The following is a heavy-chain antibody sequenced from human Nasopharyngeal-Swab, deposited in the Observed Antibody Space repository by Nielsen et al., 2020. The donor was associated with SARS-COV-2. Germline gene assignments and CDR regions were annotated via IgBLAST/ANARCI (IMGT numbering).Heavy chain of an antibody. Sequence: GESLKISCKGSGYSVTSYWISWVRQMPGKGLEWMGRIDPSDSYTNYSPSFQGHVTISADKSISTAYLQWSSLKASDTAMYYCARHWSDPGNWFDPWGQGTLVTVSS. V-gene: IGHV5-10-1*01. CDR2: IDPSDSYT. CDR3: ARHWSDPGNWFDP. CDR1: GYSVTSYW. J-gene: IGHJ5*02.